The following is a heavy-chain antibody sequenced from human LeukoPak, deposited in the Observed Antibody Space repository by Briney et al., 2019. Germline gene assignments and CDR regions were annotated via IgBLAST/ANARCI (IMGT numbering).Heavy chain of an antibody. CDR2: IYPGDSDT. J-gene: IGHJ4*02. Sequence: GESLKISCKGSGYSFTSYWIGWVRQMPGNGLEWMGIIYPGDSDTRYSPSFQGQVTISADKSISTAFMELSRLRSDDTAMYYCARDFGVEDWPRTYYFDYWGQGSLVTVSS. V-gene: IGHV5-51*01. CDR1: GYSFTSYW. D-gene: IGHD3/OR15-3a*01. CDR3: ARDFGVEDWPRTYYFDY.